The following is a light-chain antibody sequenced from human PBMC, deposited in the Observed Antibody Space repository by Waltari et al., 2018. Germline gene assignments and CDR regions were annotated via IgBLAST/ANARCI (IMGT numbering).Light chain of an antibody. V-gene: IGLV2-14*03. J-gene: IGLJ2*01. CDR1: SRQVGGFNF. Sequence: QSALTQPASVSGSPGQSISISCTGISRQVGGFNFVSWYQQHPGKAPKLMIYDVFNRPSGVSTRFSGSKSDNAASLAISGLQAEDEAVYYCSSYTASPPHVVFGGGTKVTVL. CDR3: SSYTASPPHVV. CDR2: DVF.